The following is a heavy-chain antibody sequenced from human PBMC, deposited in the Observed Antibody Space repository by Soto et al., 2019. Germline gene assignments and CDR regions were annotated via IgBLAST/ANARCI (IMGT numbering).Heavy chain of an antibody. Sequence: QVQLVESGGGVVQPGRSLRLSCAASGFTFSSYGLHWVGQDPGKGLEWVAVISYDGSNTYYADSEKGRFTISRDNSKNTLYLHRNSLSAEDTAVYYCAKEPVGATSYYYYGMDVWGHWTTVTVS. CDR3: AKEPVGATSYYYYGMDV. D-gene: IGHD1-26*01. CDR1: GFTFSSYG. V-gene: IGHV3-30*18. J-gene: IGHJ6*02. CDR2: ISYDGSNT.